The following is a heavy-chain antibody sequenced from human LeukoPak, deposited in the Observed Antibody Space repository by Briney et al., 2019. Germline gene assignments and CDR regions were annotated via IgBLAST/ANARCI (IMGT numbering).Heavy chain of an antibody. CDR1: GFTFSSYW. Sequence: GGSLRLSCAASGFTFSSYWMSWVRQAPGKGLERVANIKQDGSEEYYVDSVKGRFTISRDNAKNSLYLQMNSLRAEDTAVYYCARDFQITAAGANFDYWGQGTLVTVSS. J-gene: IGHJ4*02. D-gene: IGHD6-13*01. CDR3: ARDFQITAAGANFDY. V-gene: IGHV3-7*01. CDR2: IKQDGSEE.